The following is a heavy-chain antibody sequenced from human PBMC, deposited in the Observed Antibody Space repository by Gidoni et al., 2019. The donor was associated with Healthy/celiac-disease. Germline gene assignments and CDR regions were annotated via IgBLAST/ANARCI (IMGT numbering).Heavy chain of an antibody. Sequence: QVQLVQSGAEVKKPGSSVKVSCKASGGTFSSYTISWVRQAPGQGLEWMGRIIPILGIANYAQKFQGRVTITADKSTSTAYMELSSLRSEDTAVYYCARPLGSGSYYYTGWGQGTLVTVSS. CDR1: GGTFSSYT. D-gene: IGHD3-10*01. J-gene: IGHJ4*02. V-gene: IGHV1-69*02. CDR3: ARPLGSGSYYYTG. CDR2: IIPILGIA.